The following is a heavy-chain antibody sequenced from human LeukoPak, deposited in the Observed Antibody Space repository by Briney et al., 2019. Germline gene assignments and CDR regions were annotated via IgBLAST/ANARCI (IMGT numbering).Heavy chain of an antibody. V-gene: IGHV4-34*01. CDR1: GGSFSGYY. Sequence: SETLSLTCAVYGGSFSGYYWSWIRQPPGKGLEWIGEINHSGSTNYNPSLMSRVTISVDTSKNQFSLKLSSVTAADTAVYYCASAAYDSSGYYFYYWGQGTLVTVSS. D-gene: IGHD3-22*01. CDR2: INHSGST. CDR3: ASAAYDSSGYYFYY. J-gene: IGHJ4*02.